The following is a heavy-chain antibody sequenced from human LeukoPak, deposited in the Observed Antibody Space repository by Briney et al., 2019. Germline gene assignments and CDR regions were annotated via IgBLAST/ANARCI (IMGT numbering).Heavy chain of an antibody. CDR2: IYYSGNT. D-gene: IGHD2-21*02. CDR3: ARVPLKSDSDYFDY. V-gene: IGHV4-39*07. Sequence: SETLSLTCTVSGDSISSSNSYWGWIRQPPGKGLEWIGSIYYSGNTYYNASLKSRVTISVDTSKNQFSLKLTSVTAADTAVYYCARVPLKSDSDYFDYWGQGTLVSVSS. J-gene: IGHJ4*02. CDR1: GDSISSSNSY.